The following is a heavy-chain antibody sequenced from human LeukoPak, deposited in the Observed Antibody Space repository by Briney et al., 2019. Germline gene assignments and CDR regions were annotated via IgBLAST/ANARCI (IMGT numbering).Heavy chain of an antibody. CDR2: ISPYNDET. Sequence: ASVKVSCKASGYTFRSHGIYWVRQAPGQGLEWMGWISPYNDETNYARMFRDRVIMTTETSTTTAYMELRGLTSEDTAVYFCAREADTNSWYRPAFRLLDVWGQGTLVTVSS. CDR1: GYTFRSHG. J-gene: IGHJ4*02. D-gene: IGHD6-13*01. V-gene: IGHV1-18*01. CDR3: AREADTNSWYRPAFRLLDV.